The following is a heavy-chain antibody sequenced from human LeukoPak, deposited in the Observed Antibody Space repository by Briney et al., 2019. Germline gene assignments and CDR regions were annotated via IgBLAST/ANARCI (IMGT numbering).Heavy chain of an antibody. CDR3: ARSLVDYSSPSWSAHFDY. CDR2: IYYTGRT. V-gene: IGHV4-39*01. Sequence: SETLSLTCTVSSGSISSNSRYWGWIRQPPGKGLEWVGSIYYTGRTFDNPSLESRVTVSVDTSKNQFTLKMRSLTVADTAVYYCARSLVDYSSPSWSAHFDYWGQGILVTVSS. D-gene: IGHD4-11*01. CDR1: SGSISSNSRY. J-gene: IGHJ4*02.